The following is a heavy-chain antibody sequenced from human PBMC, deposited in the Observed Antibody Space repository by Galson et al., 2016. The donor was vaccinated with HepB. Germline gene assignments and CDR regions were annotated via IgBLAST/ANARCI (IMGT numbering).Heavy chain of an antibody. CDR3: ARDLTLGYGDYSYFDY. J-gene: IGHJ4*02. CDR1: GDSISSGGYY. Sequence: LSLTCTVSGDSISSGGYYWSWIRQHPGKGLEWIGHIYYSGSTYYNPSLKSRATISLDTSKNRFSLKLGSVTAADTAVYYCARDLTLGYGDYSYFDYWGQGTLVTVSS. CDR2: IYYSGST. V-gene: IGHV4-31*03. D-gene: IGHD4-17*01.